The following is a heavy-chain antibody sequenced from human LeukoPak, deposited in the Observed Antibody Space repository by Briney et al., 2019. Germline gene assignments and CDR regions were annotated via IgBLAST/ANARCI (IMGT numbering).Heavy chain of an antibody. CDR3: ARGRYFDWLYNWFDP. CDR1: GGSISTYY. V-gene: IGHV4-34*01. J-gene: IGHJ5*02. Sequence: SETLSLTCSVSGGSISTYYWSWIRQSAGKGLEWIGEINHSGSTNYNPSLKSRVTISVDTSKNQFSLKLSSVTAADTAVYYCARGRYFDWLYNWFDPWGQGTLVTVSS. D-gene: IGHD3-9*01. CDR2: INHSGST.